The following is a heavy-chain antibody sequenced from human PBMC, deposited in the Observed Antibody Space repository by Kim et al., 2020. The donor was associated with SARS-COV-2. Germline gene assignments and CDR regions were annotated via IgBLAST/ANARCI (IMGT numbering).Heavy chain of an antibody. Sequence: NGSRTKYYAEYGKGRFTISRDNAKNSLYLQMNSLRDEDTAVYYCATDRTYWGQGTLVTVSS. V-gene: IGHV3-48*02. CDR2: NGSRTK. CDR3: ATDRTY. J-gene: IGHJ4*02.